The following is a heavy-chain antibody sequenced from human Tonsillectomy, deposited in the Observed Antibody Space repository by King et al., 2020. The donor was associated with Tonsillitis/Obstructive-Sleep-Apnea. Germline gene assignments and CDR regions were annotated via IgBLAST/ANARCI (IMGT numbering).Heavy chain of an antibody. CDR3: TRAEYDPDAFDI. V-gene: IGHV4-4*02. Sequence: VQLQESGPGLVKPSGTLSLTCAVSGGSISSSNWWSWVRQPPGKGLEWIGEIYHSGRTKYNPSLKSRVTISVDRSKKQFSLRLSSVTAADTAVYYCTRAEYDPDAFDIWGQGTMVIVSS. CDR1: GGSISSSNW. J-gene: IGHJ3*02. D-gene: IGHD3-3*01. CDR2: IYHSGRT.